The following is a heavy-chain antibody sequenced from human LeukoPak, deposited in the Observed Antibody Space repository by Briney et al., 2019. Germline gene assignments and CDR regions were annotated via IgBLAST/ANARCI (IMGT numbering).Heavy chain of an antibody. CDR2: IKEDGSET. CDR3: ARGIWSGSYYSSYYYMDV. J-gene: IGHJ6*03. V-gene: IGHV3-7*01. D-gene: IGHD1-26*01. CDR1: GFIFKKYW. Sequence: GGSLRLSCVASGFIFKKYWMNWVRQVPGKGLECLANIKEDGSETYYADSVKGRFTISRDNPKNLLFLQINSLRVEDTAVYYCARGIWSGSYYSSYYYMDVWGKGTTVTVSS.